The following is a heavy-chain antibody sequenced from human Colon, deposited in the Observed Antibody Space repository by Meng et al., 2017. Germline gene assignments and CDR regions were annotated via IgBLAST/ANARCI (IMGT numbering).Heavy chain of an antibody. Sequence: GQHQRGGAGLLKPSVTLSLTFAVYGGSFSGYYWSWIRQPPGKGLEWIGEINHSGSTNYNPSLKSRVTISVDTSKNQFSLKLSSVTAADTAVYYCARGRYRYSGSYSKGAEYFQHWGQGTLVTVSS. D-gene: IGHD1-26*01. CDR1: GGSFSGYY. CDR3: ARGRYRYSGSYSKGAEYFQH. V-gene: IGHV4-34*01. J-gene: IGHJ1*01. CDR2: INHSGST.